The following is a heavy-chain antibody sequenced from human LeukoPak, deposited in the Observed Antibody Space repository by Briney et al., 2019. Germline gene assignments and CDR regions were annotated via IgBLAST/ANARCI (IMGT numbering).Heavy chain of an antibody. Sequence: GGSLRLSCAASGFTVSSNSMSWVRQAPGKGLEWVSVINSGGGTYYTDSVKGRFTISRDNSKNTLYLQMNSLRAEDTAVYFCARGKSGYTFGPLDYWGQGTLVTVSS. D-gene: IGHD5-18*01. CDR2: INSGGGT. V-gene: IGHV3-53*01. CDR1: GFTVSSNS. J-gene: IGHJ4*02. CDR3: ARGKSGYTFGPLDY.